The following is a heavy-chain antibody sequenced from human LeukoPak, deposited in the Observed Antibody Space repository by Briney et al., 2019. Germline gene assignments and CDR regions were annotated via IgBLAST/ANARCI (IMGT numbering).Heavy chain of an antibody. D-gene: IGHD6-13*01. V-gene: IGHV4-59*01. J-gene: IGHJ4*02. CDR3: ARQIASAGTVGFDF. Sequence: HPSETLSLTCTVSGGSISSYYWSWIRQPPGKGLEWIGYIYYSGSTNYNPSLKSRVTISVDTSKNQFSLKLSSVTAADTAVYYCARQIASAGTVGFDFWGQGALVTVSS. CDR2: IYYSGST. CDR1: GGSISSYY.